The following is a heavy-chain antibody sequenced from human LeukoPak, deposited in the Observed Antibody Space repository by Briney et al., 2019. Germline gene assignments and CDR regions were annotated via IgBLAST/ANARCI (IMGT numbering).Heavy chain of an antibody. CDR1: GFTFSSYD. CDR3: ARSRYNLDY. V-gene: IGHV3-33*01. Sequence: GGSLRLSCAAYGFTFSSYDMHWVRQAPGKGPEWVAIIRYDGSNENYADSVKGRFTISRDNSKKTLYLQMNSLRAEDTAVYYCARSRYNLDYWGQGTLVTVSS. D-gene: IGHD5-24*01. CDR2: IRYDGSNE. J-gene: IGHJ4*02.